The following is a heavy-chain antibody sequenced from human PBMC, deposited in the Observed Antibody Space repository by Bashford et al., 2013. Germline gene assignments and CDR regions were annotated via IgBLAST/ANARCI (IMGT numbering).Heavy chain of an antibody. CDR1: GGSFGFYY. CDR2: INHSGST. D-gene: IGHD2-15*01. CDR3: ARGMPRGIVVVVAAIYGMDV. J-gene: IGHJ6*02. Sequence: SSETLSLTCAVYGGSFGFYYWSWIRQPPGKGLEWIGEINHSGSTNYNPSLKSRVTMLADTSKNQLSLRLSSVTAADTAVYYCARGMPRGIVVVVAAIYGMDVWGQGTTVTVSS. V-gene: IGHV4-34*01.